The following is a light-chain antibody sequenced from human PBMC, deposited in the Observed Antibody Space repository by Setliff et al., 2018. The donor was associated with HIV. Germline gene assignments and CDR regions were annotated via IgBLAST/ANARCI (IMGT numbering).Light chain of an antibody. J-gene: IGLJ2*01. Sequence: QSALTQPPAVSGTPGRRITISCSGNSSNIANNYVYFYRQLPGTAPKLLIYRNTHRPSGVPGRFSGSKSGSSASLAISGLRSEDEADYYCASWDDTFGGRVFGGGT. V-gene: IGLV1-47*01. CDR2: RNT. CDR1: SSNIANNY. CDR3: ASWDDTFGGRV.